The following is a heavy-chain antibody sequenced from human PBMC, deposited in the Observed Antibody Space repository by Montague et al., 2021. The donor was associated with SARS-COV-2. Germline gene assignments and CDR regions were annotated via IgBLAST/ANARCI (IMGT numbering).Heavy chain of an antibody. CDR3: ARQYIGYNRRFGY. D-gene: IGHD5-24*01. CDR2: ISSSGGI. Sequence: SDTLSLTCTVSGSISGYYWTWIRQSAGKGLEWIGRISSSGGIDYNASLKSRVTMSLDTSKIQLSLKLSSVTAADTAVYYCARQYIGYNRRFGYWGQGALVTVSP. V-gene: IGHV4-4*07. J-gene: IGHJ4*02. CDR1: GSISGYY.